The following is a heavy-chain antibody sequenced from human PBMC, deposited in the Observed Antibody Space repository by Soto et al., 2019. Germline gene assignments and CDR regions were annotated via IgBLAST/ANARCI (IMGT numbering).Heavy chain of an antibody. V-gene: IGHV3-23*01. CDR2: ISSRSSKT. Sequence: EVQLLXXGGXXVQXGGSLXLSCAASGFIFSKYXMGWXXXAXXXXXXWVSVISSRSSKTYYADSVKGRFTISRDNSKNTLFLQMXSLRAXXAGXXXXVXXXXXXXXXVFXYWGQGTLVTVSS. CDR3: VXXXXXXXXXVFXY. CDR1: GFIFSKYX. J-gene: IGHJ4*02.